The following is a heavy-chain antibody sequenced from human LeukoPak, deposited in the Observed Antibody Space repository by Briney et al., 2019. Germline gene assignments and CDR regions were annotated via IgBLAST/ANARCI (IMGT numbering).Heavy chain of an antibody. D-gene: IGHD2-2*01. Sequence: ASVKVSCKASGYTFTSYDINWVRQATGQGLEWMGWMNPNSGNTGYAQKFQGGVTMTRNTSISTAYMELSSLRSEDTAVYYCARVGVVPADTLNGYYYYMDVWGKGTTVTISS. V-gene: IGHV1-8*01. CDR3: ARVGVVPADTLNGYYYYMDV. CDR2: MNPNSGNT. CDR1: GYTFTSYD. J-gene: IGHJ6*03.